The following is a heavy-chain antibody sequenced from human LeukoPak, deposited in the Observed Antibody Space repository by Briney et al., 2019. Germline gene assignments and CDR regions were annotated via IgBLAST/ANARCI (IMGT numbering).Heavy chain of an antibody. CDR1: GFTFSSYG. V-gene: IGHV3-33*01. Sequence: GGSLRLSCAASGFTFSSYGMHWVRQASGKGLEWVAVIWYDGSNKYYADSVKGRFTISRDNSKNTLYLQMNSLRAEDTAVYYCARSPGVRLSRKYYFDYWGQGTLVTVSS. CDR3: ARSPGVRLSRKYYFDY. D-gene: IGHD3-16*02. CDR2: IWYDGSNK. J-gene: IGHJ4*02.